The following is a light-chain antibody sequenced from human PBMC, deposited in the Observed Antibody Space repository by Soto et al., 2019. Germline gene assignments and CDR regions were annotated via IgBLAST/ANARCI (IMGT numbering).Light chain of an antibody. CDR3: QSYDSSLSGWV. J-gene: IGLJ3*02. CDR1: SSNIGAGYD. V-gene: IGLV1-40*01. CDR2: GNS. Sequence: QSVLTQPPSVSGAPGQRVTISCTGSSSNIGAGYDVHWYQQLPGTAPKLLIYGNSNRPSGVPDRFSGSKSGTSAFLAITGLQAEDEADYYCQSYDSSLSGWVFGGATKLTVL.